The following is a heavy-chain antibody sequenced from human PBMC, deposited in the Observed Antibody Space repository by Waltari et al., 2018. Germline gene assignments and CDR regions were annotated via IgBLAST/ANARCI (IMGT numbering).Heavy chain of an antibody. CDR3: ARDRCNSTSCLSRGAFDI. J-gene: IGHJ3*02. V-gene: IGHV4-4*07. CDR1: GGSISSYY. D-gene: IGHD2-2*01. CDR2: IYASGST. Sequence: QVQLQESGPGLVKPSETLSLTCTVSGGSISSYYWSWVRQPAVKGLEWIWRIYASGSTNYNPSLRSRVTMSVDTSKNHFSLRLTSVTAADTAVYYCARDRCNSTSCLSRGAFDIWGQGTMVTVSS.